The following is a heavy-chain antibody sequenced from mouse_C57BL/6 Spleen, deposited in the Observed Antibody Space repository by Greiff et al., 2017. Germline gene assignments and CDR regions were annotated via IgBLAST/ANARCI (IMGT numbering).Heavy chain of an antibody. CDR3: ARRGYSNYGFAY. D-gene: IGHD2-5*01. CDR1: GYAFTNYL. J-gene: IGHJ3*01. Sequence: VQRVESGAELVRPGTSVKVSCKASGYAFTNYLIEWVKQRPGQGLEWIGVINPGSGGTNYNEKFKGKATLTADKSSSTAYMQLSSLASEDSAVYGCARRGYSNYGFAYWGQGTLVTVSA. CDR2: INPGSGGT. V-gene: IGHV1-54*01.